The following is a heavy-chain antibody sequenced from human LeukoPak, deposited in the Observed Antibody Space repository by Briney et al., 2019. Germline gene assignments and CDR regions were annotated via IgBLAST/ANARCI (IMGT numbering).Heavy chain of an antibody. CDR1: RFRFSTFP. V-gene: IGHV3-23*01. Sequence: GGSLRLSCAASRFRFSTFPMGWVRQAPGKGLEWVSGISAGGETTFYADSVRGRLTISSDNSKNTLYLQMNSLRADDTAVYYCAKSLLTTATGTGRAFDIWGQGTMVTVSS. J-gene: IGHJ3*02. CDR2: ISAGGETT. CDR3: AKSLLTTATGTGRAFDI. D-gene: IGHD1-1*01.